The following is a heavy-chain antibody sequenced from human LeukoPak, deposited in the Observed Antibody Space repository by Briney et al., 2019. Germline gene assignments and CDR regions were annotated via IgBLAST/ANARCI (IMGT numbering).Heavy chain of an antibody. CDR2: IYTSGST. CDR3: ARSSSSGYYYYFDY. V-gene: IGHV4-4*07. J-gene: IGHJ4*02. CDR1: GGSISSYY. Sequence: SSETLSLTYTVSGGSISSYYWSWIRQPAGKGLEWIGRIYTSGSTNYNPSLKSRVTISVDKSKNQFSLKLSSVTAADTAVYYCARSSSSGYYYYFDYWGQGTLVTVSS. D-gene: IGHD3-22*01.